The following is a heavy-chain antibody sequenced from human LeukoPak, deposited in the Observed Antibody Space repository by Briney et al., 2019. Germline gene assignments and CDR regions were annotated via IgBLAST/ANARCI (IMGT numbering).Heavy chain of an antibody. CDR2: ISGSGGST. D-gene: IGHD2-15*01. CDR1: GFTFSSYA. V-gene: IGHV3-23*01. Sequence: GGSLRLSCAASGFTFSSYAMSWVRQAPGKGLEWVPVISGSGGSTYYADSVKGRFTISRDNSKNTLYLQMNSLRAEDTAVYYCAKDVGVVVAATPDYWGQGTLVTVSS. CDR3: AKDVGVVVAATPDY. J-gene: IGHJ4*02.